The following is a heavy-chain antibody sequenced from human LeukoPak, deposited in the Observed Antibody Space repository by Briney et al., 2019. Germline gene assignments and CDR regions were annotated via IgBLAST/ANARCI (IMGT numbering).Heavy chain of an antibody. CDR3: ASENVEVATVVFDY. CDR1: GFTFSSYG. Sequence: GGSLRLSCAASGFTFSSYGMHWVRQAPGKGLEWVAFIRYDGSNKYYADSVKGRFTISRDNSKNTLYLQMNSLRAEDTAVYYCASENVEVATVVFDYWGQGTLVTVSS. J-gene: IGHJ4*02. D-gene: IGHD5-24*01. V-gene: IGHV3-30*02. CDR2: IRYDGSNK.